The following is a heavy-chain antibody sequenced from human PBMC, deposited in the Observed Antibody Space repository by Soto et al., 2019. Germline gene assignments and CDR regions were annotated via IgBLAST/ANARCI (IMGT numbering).Heavy chain of an antibody. V-gene: IGHV3-11*05. CDR1: GFTLSDYY. D-gene: IGHD3-10*01. J-gene: IGHJ6*02. Sequence: QVQLVESGGGLVEPGGSLRLSCAASGFTLSDYYMSWIRQAPGKGLEWVSDISSNSRYTNYADSVKGRFTISKDNPKKSLYLQMSSLRVEDTAVYYCARHKPSGSGTGAGYGLDVWGQGTTVTVSS. CDR3: ARHKPSGSGTGAGYGLDV. CDR2: ISSNSRYT.